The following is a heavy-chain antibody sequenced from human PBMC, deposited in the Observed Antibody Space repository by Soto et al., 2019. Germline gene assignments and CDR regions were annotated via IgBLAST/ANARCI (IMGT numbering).Heavy chain of an antibody. CDR1: GGSISSSDFY. Sequence: QLQLQESGPGLVKPSETLSLTCTVSGGSISSSDFYWGWLRQTLGKGLEFIGSMYYSGTTYYNPSRKSRVTISVDTSTNQSTLKLISVTAADTAVYYCAVVDSTGNWFDPWGEGALVPVSS. D-gene: IGHD6-25*01. CDR3: AVVDSTGNWFDP. J-gene: IGHJ5*02. CDR2: MYYSGTT. V-gene: IGHV4-39*01.